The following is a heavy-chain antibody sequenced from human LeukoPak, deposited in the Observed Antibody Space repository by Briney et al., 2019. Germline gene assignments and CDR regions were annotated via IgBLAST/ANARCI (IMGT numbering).Heavy chain of an antibody. J-gene: IGHJ4*02. Sequence: ASETLSLTCTVSGGSISSSSYYWSWIRQPPGKGLEWIGEINHSGSTNYNPSLKSRVTISVDTSKNQFSLKLSSVTAADTAVYYCATRDYDFWSGDVKFDYWGQGTLVTVSS. CDR2: INHSGST. CDR3: ATRDYDFWSGDVKFDY. CDR1: GGSISSSSYY. V-gene: IGHV4-39*07. D-gene: IGHD3-3*01.